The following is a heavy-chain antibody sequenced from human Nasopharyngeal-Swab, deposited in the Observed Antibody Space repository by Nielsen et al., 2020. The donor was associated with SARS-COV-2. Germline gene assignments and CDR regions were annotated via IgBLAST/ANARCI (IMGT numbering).Heavy chain of an antibody. CDR1: GGSISSGSYY. CDR2: IYTSGST. V-gene: IGHV4-61*02. D-gene: IGHD2-2*01. J-gene: IGHJ6*02. CDR3: ARGTGWGTDIVVVPADGMDV. Sequence: SETLSLTCTVSGGSISSGSYYWSWIRQPAGKGLEWIGRIYTSGSTNYNPSLKSRVTISVDTSKSQFSLKLSSVTAADTAVYYCARGTGWGTDIVVVPADGMDVWGQGTTVTVSS.